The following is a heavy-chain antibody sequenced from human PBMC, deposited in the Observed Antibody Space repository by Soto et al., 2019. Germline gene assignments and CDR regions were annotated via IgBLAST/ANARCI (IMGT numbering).Heavy chain of an antibody. J-gene: IGHJ3*02. D-gene: IGHD3-10*01. CDR3: ASNSRLLWLGELEWGAFDI. CDR1: GYTFTSYG. V-gene: IGHV1-18*01. Sequence: GASLKVSCKASGYTFTSYGISWVRHAPGQGLEWMGWISAYNGNTNYAQKLQGRVTMTTDTSTSTAYMELRSLRSDDTAAYYCASNSRLLWLGELEWGAFDIWGQGTMVTVSS. CDR2: ISAYNGNT.